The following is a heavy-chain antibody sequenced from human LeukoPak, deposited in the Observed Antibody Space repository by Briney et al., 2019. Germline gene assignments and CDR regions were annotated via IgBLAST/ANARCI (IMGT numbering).Heavy chain of an antibody. J-gene: IGHJ6*02. CDR2: IYHSGIT. CDR3: ARDSKADTAMAKAYYYYGMDV. Sequence: SETLSLTCAVSGGSISSSNWWSWVRQPPGKGLEWIGEIYHSGITNYNPSLKSRVTISVDKSKNQFSLKLSSVTAADTAVYYCARDSKADTAMAKAYYYYGMDVWGQGTTVTVSS. CDR1: GGSISSSNW. V-gene: IGHV4-4*02. D-gene: IGHD5-18*01.